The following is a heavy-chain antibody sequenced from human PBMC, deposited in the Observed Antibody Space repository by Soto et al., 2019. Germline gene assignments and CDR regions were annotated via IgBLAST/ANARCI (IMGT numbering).Heavy chain of an antibody. J-gene: IGHJ4*02. V-gene: IGHV5-51*01. CDR2: IYPGDSNI. CDR1: GYIFHNYW. Sequence: PGESLKISCQASGYIFHNYWIGWVRQMPGKGLEWLGIIYPGDSNIRYNPSFQGQVTISADKSLSTTYLHWSSLKASDTAMYYCARQRYFDYWGQGTLVPVSS. CDR3: ARQRYFDY.